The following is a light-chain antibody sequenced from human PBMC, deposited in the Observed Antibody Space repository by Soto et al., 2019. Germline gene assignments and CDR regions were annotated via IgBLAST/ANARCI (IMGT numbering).Light chain of an antibody. CDR3: QQYGTSPIT. V-gene: IGKV3-20*01. Sequence: EIVLTQSPGTLSLSPGEIATLSFSASQSVTSSSLAWYQQKSGQAPRLLIYDASSGATGIPDRFSGSGSGTDFTLTISRLEPEDFAVYYCQQYGTSPITFGQGTRLEIK. J-gene: IGKJ5*01. CDR1: QSVTSSS. CDR2: DAS.